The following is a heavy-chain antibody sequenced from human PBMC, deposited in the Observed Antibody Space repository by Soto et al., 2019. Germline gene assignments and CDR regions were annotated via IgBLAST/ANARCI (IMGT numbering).Heavy chain of an antibody. Sequence: QVQLVQSGAEVKKPGASVKVSCKVSGYTLTELSIHWVRQVPGKGLQWMGGFDPEDTETIYAQKFQGRVTMTEDTSTDTAYMELSSLSSEDTAVYYCATHYYTSRMDVWGQGTTVTVSS. CDR2: FDPEDTET. CDR3: ATHYYTSRMDV. J-gene: IGHJ6*02. V-gene: IGHV1-24*01. CDR1: GYTLTELS. D-gene: IGHD3-10*01.